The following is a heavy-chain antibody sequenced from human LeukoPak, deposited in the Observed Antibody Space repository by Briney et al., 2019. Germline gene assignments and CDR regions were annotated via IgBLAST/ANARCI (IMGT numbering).Heavy chain of an antibody. Sequence: KASETLSLTCTVSGGSISNSSYYWGWIRQPPGKGLEWIGSIYYSGSTYYNPSLKSRVTISVDTSKNQFSLKLSSVTAADTAVYYCARPNARGWYGYWGQGTLVTVSS. CDR2: IYYSGST. CDR1: GGSISNSSYY. CDR3: ARPNARGWYGY. D-gene: IGHD6-19*01. J-gene: IGHJ4*02. V-gene: IGHV4-39*01.